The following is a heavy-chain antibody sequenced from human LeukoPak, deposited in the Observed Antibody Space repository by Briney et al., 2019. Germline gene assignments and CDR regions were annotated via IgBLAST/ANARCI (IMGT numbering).Heavy chain of an antibody. J-gene: IGHJ4*02. CDR2: IYYSGST. D-gene: IGHD6-13*01. Sequence: SETLSLTCTVSGGSISSYYWSWIRQPPGKGLEWIGYIYYSGSTNYNPSLESRVTISEDTSKNQFSLKVRSVTAADTAVYYCARYSNSRYYFDYWGQGTLVTVSS. V-gene: IGHV4-59*12. CDR3: ARYSNSRYYFDY. CDR1: GGSISSYY.